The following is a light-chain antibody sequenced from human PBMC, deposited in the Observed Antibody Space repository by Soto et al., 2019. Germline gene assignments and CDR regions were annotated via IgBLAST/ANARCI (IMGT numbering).Light chain of an antibody. CDR1: SSDVGGYNF. CDR3: SSYTSSSNYV. CDR2: EVS. V-gene: IGLV2-14*01. J-gene: IGLJ1*01. Sequence: QSVLTQPASVSGSPGQSITISCTGASSDVGGYNFVSWYQQHPGKAPKLMIFEVSNRPSGVSNRFSGSKSGNTASLTISGLQAEDEAEYYCSSYTSSSNYVFGTGTKVTVL.